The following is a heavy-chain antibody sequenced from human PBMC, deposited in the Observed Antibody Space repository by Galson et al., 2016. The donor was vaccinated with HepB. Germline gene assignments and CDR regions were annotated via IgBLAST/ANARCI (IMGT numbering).Heavy chain of an antibody. Sequence: SLRLSCAGSGFSFSSYGIHWVRQAPGKGLEWVAVIWYDGSGTYYADSVKGRFSISRDNSKNTAYLQMTSLRVEDTAVYYCAKSGSSSSYQYMDVWGKGTTVSVSS. CDR1: GFSFSSYG. V-gene: IGHV3-33*03. D-gene: IGHD6-6*01. CDR2: IWYDGSGT. J-gene: IGHJ6*03. CDR3: AKSGSSSSYQYMDV.